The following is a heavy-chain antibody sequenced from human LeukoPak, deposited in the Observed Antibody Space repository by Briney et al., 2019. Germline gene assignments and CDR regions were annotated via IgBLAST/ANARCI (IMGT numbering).Heavy chain of an antibody. J-gene: IGHJ4*02. CDR3: AKGGQPYNWNYFFDY. CDR1: EFTFSSYA. D-gene: IGHD1-7*01. V-gene: IGHV3-23*01. Sequence: PGGSLRLYCAASEFTFSSYAMSWVRQAPGKGLEWVSAISGSGGSTYYADSVKGRFTISRDNSKNTLYLQMNSLRAEDTAVYYCAKGGQPYNWNYFFDYWGQGTLVTVSS. CDR2: ISGSGGST.